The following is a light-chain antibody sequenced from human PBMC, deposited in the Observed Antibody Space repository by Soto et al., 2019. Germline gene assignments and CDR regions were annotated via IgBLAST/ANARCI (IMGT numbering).Light chain of an antibody. CDR1: SSNIGSNT. CDR2: SHN. V-gene: IGLV1-44*01. J-gene: IGLJ2*01. Sequence: QSVLTQPPSASGTPGQRVTISCSGTSSNIGSNTVNWYQHLPGTAPKLLIYSHNQRPSGVPDRFSGCRSGTSASLAISGLQSADEADYYCATWDDSLNGVVFGGGTKVTVL. CDR3: ATWDDSLNGVV.